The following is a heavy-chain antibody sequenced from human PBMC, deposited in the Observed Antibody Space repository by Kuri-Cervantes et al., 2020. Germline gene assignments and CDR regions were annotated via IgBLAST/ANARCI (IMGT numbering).Heavy chain of an antibody. CDR3: ARRSEKYTGSESWFDP. J-gene: IGHJ5*02. Sequence: ESLKISCTVSGGSISSSSYYWGWIRQPPGKGLEWIGSIYYSGSTYYNPSLKSRVTISVDTSKNQFSLKLSSVTAADTAVYYCARRSEKYTGSESWFDPWGQGILVTVSS. D-gene: IGHD3-10*01. CDR2: IYYSGST. V-gene: IGHV4-39*07. CDR1: GGSISSSSYY.